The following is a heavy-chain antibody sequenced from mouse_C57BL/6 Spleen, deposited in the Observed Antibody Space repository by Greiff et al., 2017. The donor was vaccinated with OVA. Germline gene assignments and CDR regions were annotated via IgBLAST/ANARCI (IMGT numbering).Heavy chain of an antibody. V-gene: IGHV1-82*01. CDR2: IYPGDGDT. CDR1: GYAFSSSW. CDR3: ARTTTVVAGDYYAMDY. Sequence: QLQQSGPELVKPGASVKISCKASGYAFSSSWMNWVKQRPGKGLEWIGRIYPGDGDTNYNGKFKGKATLTADKSSSTAYMQLSSLTSEDSAVYFCARTTTVVAGDYYAMDYWGQGTSVTVSS. D-gene: IGHD1-1*01. J-gene: IGHJ4*01.